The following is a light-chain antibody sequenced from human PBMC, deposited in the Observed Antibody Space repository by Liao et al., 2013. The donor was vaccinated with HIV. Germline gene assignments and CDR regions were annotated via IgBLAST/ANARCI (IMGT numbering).Light chain of an antibody. CDR1: NIGGKS. V-gene: IGLV3-21*01. CDR2: YDS. Sequence: SYVLTQPRSVSVAPGKTAKIACGGNNIGGKSVHWYQQKPGQAPILVIFYDSDRPSGIPERFSGSTSGNAATLTISGTQPMDEGDYYCQVWDRGPALFGGGTKLTVL. CDR3: QVWDRGPAL. J-gene: IGLJ2*01.